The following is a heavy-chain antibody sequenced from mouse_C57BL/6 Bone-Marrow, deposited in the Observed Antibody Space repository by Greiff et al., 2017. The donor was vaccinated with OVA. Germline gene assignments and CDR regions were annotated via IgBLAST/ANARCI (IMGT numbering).Heavy chain of an antibody. CDR3: ARPGGGDYFDY. Sequence: EVMLVESGGDLVKPGGSLKLSCAASGFTFSSYGMSWVRQTPDKRLEWVATISSGGSYTYYPDSVKGRITISRDNAKNTLYLQMSSLKSEDTAMYYCARPGGGDYFDYWGQGTTLTVSS. V-gene: IGHV5-6*02. CDR2: ISSGGSYT. CDR1: GFTFSSYG. J-gene: IGHJ2*01.